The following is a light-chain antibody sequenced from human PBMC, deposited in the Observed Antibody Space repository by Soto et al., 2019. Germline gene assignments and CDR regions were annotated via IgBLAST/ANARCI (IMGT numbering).Light chain of an antibody. CDR1: ISDVGGYGS. Sequence: QSVLTQPASVSGSPGQSITFSCTGTISDVGGYGSVSWYQQYPGKAPKLIIYDVSNRPSGVSNRFSGSKSANTASLIISGLQAEDEADYYCSSYSSTTTRVVFGGGTKLTVL. J-gene: IGLJ2*01. V-gene: IGLV2-14*01. CDR2: DVS. CDR3: SSYSSTTTRVV.